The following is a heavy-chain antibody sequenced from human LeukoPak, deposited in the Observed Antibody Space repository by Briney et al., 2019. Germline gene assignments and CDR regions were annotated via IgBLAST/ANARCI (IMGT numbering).Heavy chain of an antibody. CDR2: INPDGSRT. J-gene: IGHJ4*02. Sequence: PGESLRLSCAASGFTFSSNWMHWVRQGPGKGLVWVSRINPDGSRTDYAESVKGRFTISRDNAKNTLSLEMNSLGDEDTAVYYCSRDFNGRNDFWGQGTLVTVSS. D-gene: IGHD1-14*01. CDR1: GFTFSSNW. V-gene: IGHV3-74*01. CDR3: SRDFNGRNDF.